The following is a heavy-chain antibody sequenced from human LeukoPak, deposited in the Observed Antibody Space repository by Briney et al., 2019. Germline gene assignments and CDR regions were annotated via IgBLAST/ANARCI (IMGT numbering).Heavy chain of an antibody. J-gene: IGHJ6*01. D-gene: IGHD2/OR15-2a*01. V-gene: IGHV3-23*01. Sequence: GGSLRLSCAASGFTFSSYAMTWIRQTPGKGLEWVSPISGSGSSTYFADSVKGRSSVSTDNSENMLFLQMNSLSAEDTAVYYCAKDRPTMSAPRFYYYYQYLMDVWGQGSTVTVSS. CDR3: AKDRPTMSAPRFYYYYQYLMDV. CDR1: GFTFSSYA. CDR2: ISGSGSST.